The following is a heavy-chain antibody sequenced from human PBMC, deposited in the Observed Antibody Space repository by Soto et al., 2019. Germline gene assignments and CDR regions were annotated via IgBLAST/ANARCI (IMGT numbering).Heavy chain of an antibody. CDR3: ARKDYDFWSGYYKYYYGMDV. J-gene: IGHJ6*02. V-gene: IGHV1-69*13. Sequence: ASVKVSCKASGGTFSSYAISWVRQAPGQGLEWMGGIIPIFGTANYAQKFQGRVTITADESTSTAYMELSSLRSEDTAVYYCARKDYDFWSGYYKYYYGMDVWGQGTTVTVSS. D-gene: IGHD3-3*01. CDR1: GGTFSSYA. CDR2: IIPIFGTA.